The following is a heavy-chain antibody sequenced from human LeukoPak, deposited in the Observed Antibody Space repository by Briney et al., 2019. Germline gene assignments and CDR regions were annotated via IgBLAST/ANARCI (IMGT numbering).Heavy chain of an antibody. D-gene: IGHD3-9*01. CDR1: GGSISSYY. V-gene: IGHV4-59*08. J-gene: IGHJ4*02. CDR2: IYYSGST. Sequence: SETLSLTCTVSGGSISSYYWSWIRQPPGKGLEWIGYIYYSGSTNYNPSLKSRVTISVDTSKNQFSLKLSSVTAADTAVYYCARYVLRYFDFDYWGQGTLVTVSS. CDR3: ARYVLRYFDFDY.